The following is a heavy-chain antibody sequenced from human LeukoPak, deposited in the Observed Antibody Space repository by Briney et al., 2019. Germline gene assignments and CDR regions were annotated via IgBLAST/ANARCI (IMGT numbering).Heavy chain of an antibody. V-gene: IGHV4-59*12. J-gene: IGHJ4*02. Sequence: AETLSLTCTVSGVSINSYYWSWLRQPPGKGLEGIGYIYYSGSTNYNPSLKSRVTISVDTSKNQFSLKLSSVPAADTAVYYCARVTGYMTEDYFDYWGQGTLITVSS. CDR3: ARVTGYMTEDYFDY. CDR2: IYYSGST. CDR1: GVSINSYY. D-gene: IGHD6-13*01.